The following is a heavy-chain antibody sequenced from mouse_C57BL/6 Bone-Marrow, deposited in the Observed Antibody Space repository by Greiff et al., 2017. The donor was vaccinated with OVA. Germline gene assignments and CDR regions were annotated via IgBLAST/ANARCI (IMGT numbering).Heavy chain of an antibody. V-gene: IGHV1-69*01. CDR1: GSTFTSYW. D-gene: IGHD2-4*01. CDR2: IDPSDSYT. Sequence: VQLQQPGAELVMPGASVKLSCKASGSTFTSYWMHWVKQRPGQGLEWIGEIDPSDSYTNYNQKFKGKSTLTVDKSSSTAYMQLSSLTSEDSAVYYCARSGLRRGFAYWGQGTLVTVSA. CDR3: ARSGLRRGFAY. J-gene: IGHJ3*01.